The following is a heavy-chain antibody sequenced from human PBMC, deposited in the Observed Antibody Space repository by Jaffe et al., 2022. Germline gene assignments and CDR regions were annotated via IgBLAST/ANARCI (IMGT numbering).Heavy chain of an antibody. D-gene: IGHD2-21*02. CDR3: AREMIAYCGGDCYSRYFQH. CDR2: IYYSGST. CDR1: GGSISSYY. J-gene: IGHJ1*01. V-gene: IGHV4-59*01. Sequence: QVQLQESGPGLVKPSETLSLTCTVSGGSISSYYWSWIRQPPGKGLEWIGYIYYSGSTNYNPSLKSRVTISVDTSKNQFSLKLSSVTAADTAVYYCAREMIAYCGGDCYSRYFQHWGQGTLVTVSS.